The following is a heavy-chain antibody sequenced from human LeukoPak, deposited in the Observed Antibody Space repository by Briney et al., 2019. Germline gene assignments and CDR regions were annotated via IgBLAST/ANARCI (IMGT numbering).Heavy chain of an antibody. CDR1: GGSISSYY. CDR2: IYTSGSN. CDR3: AREVADHGGYYYYHYMDV. Sequence: SETLSLTCTVSGGSISSYYWSWIRQPAGKGLEWIGRIYTSGSNNYNPSLKSRVTMSVDTSKNQFSLKLSSVTAADTAMYYCAREVADHGGYYYYHYMDVWGKGTTVTISS. D-gene: IGHD4-23*01. J-gene: IGHJ6*03. V-gene: IGHV4-4*07.